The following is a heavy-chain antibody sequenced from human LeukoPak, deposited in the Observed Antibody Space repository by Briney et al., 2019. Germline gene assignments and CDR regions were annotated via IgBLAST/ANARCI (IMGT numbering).Heavy chain of an antibody. J-gene: IGHJ5*02. CDR1: GYTFTSYY. Sequence: GASVKVSFKASGYTFTSYYMHWVRQAPGQGLEWMGIINPSGGSTSYAQKFQGRVTMTRDTSTSTVYMELSSLRSEDTAVYYCAREIPGIAVAANWFDPWGQGTLVTVSS. CDR2: INPSGGST. V-gene: IGHV1-46*01. CDR3: AREIPGIAVAANWFDP. D-gene: IGHD6-19*01.